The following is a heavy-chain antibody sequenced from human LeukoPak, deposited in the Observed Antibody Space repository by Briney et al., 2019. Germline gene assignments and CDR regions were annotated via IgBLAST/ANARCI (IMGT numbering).Heavy chain of an antibody. CDR2: IYYSGST. D-gene: IGHD4-23*01. J-gene: IGHJ4*02. CDR1: GGSISGSSYY. CDR3: ARVRYGGNFGSLDY. Sequence: SETLSLTCTVSGGSISGSSYYWSWIRQPPGKGLEWIGYIYYSGSTNYNPSLKSRVTISVDTSKNQFSLKLSSVTAADTAVYYCARVRYGGNFGSLDYWGQGTLVTVSS. V-gene: IGHV4-61*01.